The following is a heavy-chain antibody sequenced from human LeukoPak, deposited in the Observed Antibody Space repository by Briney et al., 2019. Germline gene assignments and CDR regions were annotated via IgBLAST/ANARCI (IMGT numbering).Heavy chain of an antibody. J-gene: IGHJ3*02. Sequence: HPGGSLRLSCAASGFTFSSYAMSWVRQAPGKGLEWVSAISGSGGSTYYADSVKGRFTISRDNSKNTLYLQMNSLRAEDTAVYYCAKGRWSGFLAPEWEHGRVDAFDIWGQGTMVTVSS. D-gene: IGHD1-26*01. CDR1: GFTFSSYA. V-gene: IGHV3-23*01. CDR2: ISGSGGST. CDR3: AKGRWSGFLAPEWEHGRVDAFDI.